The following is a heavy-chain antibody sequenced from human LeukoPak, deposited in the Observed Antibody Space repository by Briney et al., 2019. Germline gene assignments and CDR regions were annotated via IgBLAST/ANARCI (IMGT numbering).Heavy chain of an antibody. CDR3: AKMSTAEVCFDY. D-gene: IGHD5-24*01. CDR1: GGSISSGSYY. Sequence: PSETLSLTCTVSGGSISSGSYYWSWIRQPAGKGLEWIGRIYTSGSTSYSPSLRSRVTISVDTSKNQFSLKLSSVTAADTAVYYCAKMSTAEVCFDYWGQGTLVTVSS. J-gene: IGHJ4*02. CDR2: IYTSGST. V-gene: IGHV4-61*02.